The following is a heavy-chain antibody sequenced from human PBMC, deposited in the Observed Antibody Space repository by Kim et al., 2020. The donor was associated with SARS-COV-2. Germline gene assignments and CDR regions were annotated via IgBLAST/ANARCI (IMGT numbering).Heavy chain of an antibody. CDR2: ISGSGGST. J-gene: IGHJ6*02. CDR3: AGSPTYYDILTGFLNDLHYYYYGMDV. D-gene: IGHD3-9*01. V-gene: IGHV3-23*01. Sequence: GGSLRLSCAASGFTFSSYAMSWVRQAPGKGLEWVSAISGSGGSTYYADSVKGRFTISRDNSKNTLYLQMNSLRAEDTAVYYCAGSPTYYDILTGFLNDLHYYYYGMDVWGQGTTVTVSS. CDR1: GFTFSSYA.